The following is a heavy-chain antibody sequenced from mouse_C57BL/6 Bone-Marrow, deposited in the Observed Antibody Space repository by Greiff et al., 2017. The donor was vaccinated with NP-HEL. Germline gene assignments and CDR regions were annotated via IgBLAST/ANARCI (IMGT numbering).Heavy chain of an antibody. V-gene: IGHV1-81*01. D-gene: IGHD3-3*01. Sequence: VKLMESGAELARPGASVKLSCKASGYTFTSYGISWVKQRTGQGLEWIGEIYPRSGNTYYNEKFKGKATLTADKSSSTAYMELRSLTSEDSAVYFCARERDGAYWGQGTLVTVSA. CDR2: IYPRSGNT. CDR1: GYTFTSYG. CDR3: ARERDGAY. J-gene: IGHJ3*01.